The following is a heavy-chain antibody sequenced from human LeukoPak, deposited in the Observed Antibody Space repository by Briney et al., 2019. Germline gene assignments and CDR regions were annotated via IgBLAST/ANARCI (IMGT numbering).Heavy chain of an antibody. CDR2: ITSSGGNV. V-gene: IGHV3-11*04. D-gene: IGHD3-9*01. Sequence: GGSLRLSCAASGFTVSSNYMSWVRQAPGKGLEWVAYITSSGGNVYYADSVKGRFTISRDNAKNSLYLQMNSLRAEDTAIYYCTRDGSPGGILTGFCPMEYWGQGALVTVSS. CDR1: GFTVSSNY. J-gene: IGHJ4*02. CDR3: TRDGSPGGILTGFCPMEY.